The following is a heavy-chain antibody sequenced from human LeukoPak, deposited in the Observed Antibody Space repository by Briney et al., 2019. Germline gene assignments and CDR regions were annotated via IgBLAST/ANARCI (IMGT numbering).Heavy chain of an antibody. CDR2: ISGSGGST. CDR1: GFTFSSYA. J-gene: IGHJ5*02. V-gene: IGHV3-23*01. CDR3: AKDLDIVVVPASGGGWFDP. Sequence: GGSLRLSCAASGFTFSSYAMSWVRQAPGKGLEWVSAISGSGGSTYYADSVKGRFTISRDNSKNTLYLQMNSLRAEDTAVYYCAKDLDIVVVPASGGGWFDPWGQGTLVTVSS. D-gene: IGHD2-2*03.